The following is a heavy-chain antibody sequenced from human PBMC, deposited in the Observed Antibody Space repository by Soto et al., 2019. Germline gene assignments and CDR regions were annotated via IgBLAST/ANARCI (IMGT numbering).Heavy chain of an antibody. CDR2: INAGNDNT. D-gene: IGHD2-2*01. Sequence: QVQLVQSGAEGKKPGASVKVSCKASGYTFTTYAMHWVRQAPGQRLEWMGWINAGNDNTKYSLTFQGRVTITTDTSASAAYMELSSLRSEDTAVYYCARGGRTGDYSYYGRDVCGQGTTVTV. V-gene: IGHV1-3*01. CDR3: ARGGRTGDYSYYGRDV. J-gene: IGHJ6*02. CDR1: GYTFTTYA.